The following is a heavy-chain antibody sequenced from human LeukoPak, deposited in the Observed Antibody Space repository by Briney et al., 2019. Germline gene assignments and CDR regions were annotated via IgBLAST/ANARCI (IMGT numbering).Heavy chain of an antibody. V-gene: IGHV3-30*04. CDR3: ARGGTSDN. Sequence: GGSLRLSCAASRFTFSIYTIKWVRQAPGKGLEWVAVTSYDGRNKYYADSVKGRFTISRDNSKNTLFLQMNTLRAEDTAVYYCARGGTSDNWGQGTMVTVSS. J-gene: IGHJ4*02. D-gene: IGHD1-1*01. CDR2: TSYDGRNK. CDR1: RFTFSIYT.